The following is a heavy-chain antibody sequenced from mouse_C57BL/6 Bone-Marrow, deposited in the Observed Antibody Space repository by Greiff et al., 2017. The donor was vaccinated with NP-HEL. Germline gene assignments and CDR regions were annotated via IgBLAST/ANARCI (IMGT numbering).Heavy chain of an antibody. Sequence: EVKLQQSGPELVKPGASVKISCKASGYTFTDYYMNWVKQSHGKSLEWIGDINHNNGGNSYNQKFKGKATLTVDKSSSTAYMELRSLTSEDSAVYYCARATDYDYDGAMDFWGQGTSVTVSS. J-gene: IGHJ4*01. V-gene: IGHV1-26*01. CDR2: INHNNGGN. D-gene: IGHD2-4*01. CDR3: ARATDYDYDGAMDF. CDR1: GYTFTDYY.